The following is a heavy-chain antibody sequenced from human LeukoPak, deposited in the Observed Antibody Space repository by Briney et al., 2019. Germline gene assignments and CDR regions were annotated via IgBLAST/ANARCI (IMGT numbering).Heavy chain of an antibody. J-gene: IGHJ4*02. V-gene: IGHV1-2*02. D-gene: IGHD1-7*01. Sequence: ASVKVSCKASGYTFTGYYMHWVRQAPGQGLEWMGWINPDSGGTNYAQKFQGRVTMTRDTSISTAYMELSRLRSDDTAVYYCARDREGSTGTTGSWGQGTLVTVSS. CDR3: ARDREGSTGTTGS. CDR2: INPDSGGT. CDR1: GYTFTGYY.